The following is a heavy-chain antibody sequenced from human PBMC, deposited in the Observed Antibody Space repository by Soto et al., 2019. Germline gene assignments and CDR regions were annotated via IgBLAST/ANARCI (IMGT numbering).Heavy chain of an antibody. J-gene: IGHJ4*02. V-gene: IGHV1-69*06. CDR1: GGTFSRHA. CDR3: ARDMTRTVVPYFDF. Sequence: QVQLVQSGSEVKMPGSSVKVSCKTSGGTFSRHAINWVRQAPGQGLEWMGRIIPISGAANYAQKFQGRVTITADKSTSTSYMELSSLRSEDTAVYYCARDMTRTVVPYFDFWGQGTLVTVSS. D-gene: IGHD1-7*01. CDR2: IIPISGAA.